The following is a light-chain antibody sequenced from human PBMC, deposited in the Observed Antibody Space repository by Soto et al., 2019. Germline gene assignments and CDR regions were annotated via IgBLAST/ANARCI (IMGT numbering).Light chain of an antibody. CDR1: QSLVYGDGNTY. CDR3: MQGSHWAPGPFT. CDR2: RVS. V-gene: IGKV2-30*01. Sequence: DVVMTQSPLSLPVTLGQPAPISCKSSQSLVYGDGNTYLNWFQQRPGKSQRRLIYRVSNRDSGVPERFSGRGSGTDVKLKISRVEAEDVGVYYCMQGSHWAPGPFTFGQGTKLEIK. J-gene: IGKJ2*01.